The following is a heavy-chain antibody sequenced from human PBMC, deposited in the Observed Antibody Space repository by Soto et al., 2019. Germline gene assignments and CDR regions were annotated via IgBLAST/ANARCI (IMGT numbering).Heavy chain of an antibody. V-gene: IGHV3-30-3*01. CDR2: ISHDGGDE. CDR3: AKDSYYHDTSAYYIFDY. D-gene: IGHD3-22*01. Sequence: GGSLRLSCAASGFTFSGYTMHWVRQTPGKGLEWVADISHDGGDEYYADSVKGRFTISRDNSKNTLYLQMNSLRAEDTAVYYCAKDSYYHDTSAYYIFDYWGQGTLVTVSS. J-gene: IGHJ4*02. CDR1: GFTFSGYT.